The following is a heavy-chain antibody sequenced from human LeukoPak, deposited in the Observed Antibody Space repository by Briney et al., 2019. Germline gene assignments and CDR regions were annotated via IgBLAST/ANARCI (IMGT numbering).Heavy chain of an antibody. V-gene: IGHV3-48*04. Sequence: PSETLSLTCAVYGGSFSGYYWNWVRQAPGKGLEWVSYISSSSSTIYYADSVKGRFTISRDNAKNSLYLQMNSLRAEDTAVYYCARLRVPLAALAAFDIWGQGTMVTVSS. D-gene: IGHD6-6*01. CDR2: ISSSSSTI. J-gene: IGHJ3*02. CDR3: ARLRVPLAALAAFDI. CDR1: GGSFSGYY.